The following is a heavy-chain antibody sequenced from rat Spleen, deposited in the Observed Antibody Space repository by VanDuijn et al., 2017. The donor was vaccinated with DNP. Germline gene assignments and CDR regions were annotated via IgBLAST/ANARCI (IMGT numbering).Heavy chain of an antibody. CDR1: GFTFSNYG. CDR2: ISASGGST. V-gene: IGHV5S13*01. Sequence: EVQLVESGGGLVQPGRSLKLSCAASGFTFSNYGMAWVRQAPKKGLEWVASISASGGSTSYRDSVKGRFTISRDNAKSILYLQMDSLRSEDTATYYCARDAGGPFDYWGQGVMVTVSS. CDR3: ARDAGGPFDY. D-gene: IGHD1-11*01. J-gene: IGHJ2*01.